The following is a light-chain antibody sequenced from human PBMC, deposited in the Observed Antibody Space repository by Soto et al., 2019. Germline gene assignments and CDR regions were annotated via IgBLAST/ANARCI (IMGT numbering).Light chain of an antibody. V-gene: IGKV1-5*01. Sequence: DIQLTQSPSTLSASVGDGVTLTCRASQRITRCLAWYQQKPGRAPTLLIYEASTLESGVPSRFSGSGSGTEFTLTISSLQPDDFATYYCQQYNSDSVTFGQGTRLEI. CDR3: QQYNSDSVT. J-gene: IGKJ5*01. CDR1: QRITRC. CDR2: EAS.